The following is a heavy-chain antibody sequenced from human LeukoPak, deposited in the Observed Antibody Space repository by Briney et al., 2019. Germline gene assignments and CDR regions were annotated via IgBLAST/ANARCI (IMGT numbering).Heavy chain of an antibody. V-gene: IGHV3-7*01. CDR3: AELGITMIGGV. CDR1: GFTFSRYW. Sequence: PGGSLRLSCAASGFTFSRYWMSWVRQAPGKGLEWVANIKEDGGEKFHVDSVKGRFTLSRDNAKKSLYLQMNSLRAEDTAVYYCAELGITMIGGVWGKGTTVTISS. CDR2: IKEDGGEK. D-gene: IGHD3-10*02. J-gene: IGHJ6*04.